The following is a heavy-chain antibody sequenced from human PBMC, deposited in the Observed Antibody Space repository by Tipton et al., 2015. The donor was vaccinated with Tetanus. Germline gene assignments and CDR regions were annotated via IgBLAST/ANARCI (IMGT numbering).Heavy chain of an antibody. Sequence: QLVQSGGGLVQPGGSLRLSCAASGFIFSGNYLMTWVRQAPGKGLEWLANIKEDGSEKYYVDPVKGRFTISRDNAKNSLYLQMNSVRAEDTAMYYCARITGDRSFDLWGRGTQVTVSS. CDR3: ARITGDRSFDL. V-gene: IGHV3-7*01. D-gene: IGHD7-27*01. CDR2: IKEDGSEK. J-gene: IGHJ2*01. CDR1: GFIFSGNYL.